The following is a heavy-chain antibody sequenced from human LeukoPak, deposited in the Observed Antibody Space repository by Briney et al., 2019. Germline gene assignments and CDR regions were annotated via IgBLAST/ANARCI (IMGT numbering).Heavy chain of an antibody. Sequence: ASVKVSCKASGYTFTAYYIHWVRQAPGQGLEWIGWINTISGGTNYAQKFRGRVTMTRDTSISTAYMELSRLTSDDTAVYYCARGREVAGTVGYWGHGTLVTVSP. V-gene: IGHV1-2*02. CDR3: ARGREVAGTVGY. CDR1: GYTFTAYY. CDR2: INTISGGT. D-gene: IGHD6-19*01. J-gene: IGHJ4*01.